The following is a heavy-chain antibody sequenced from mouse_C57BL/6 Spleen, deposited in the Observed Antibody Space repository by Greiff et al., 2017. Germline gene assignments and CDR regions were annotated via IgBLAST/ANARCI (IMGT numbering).Heavy chain of an antibody. Sequence: LQQPGAELVRPGSSVKLSCKASGYTFTSYWMHWVKQRPIQGLEWIGNIYPSDSETHYNQKFKDKATLTVDKSSSTAYMQLSSLTSEDSAVYYCARGNYYFDYWGQGTTLTVSS. V-gene: IGHV1-52*01. CDR2: IYPSDSET. CDR1: GYTFTSYW. CDR3: ARGNYYFDY. J-gene: IGHJ2*01. D-gene: IGHD2-1*01.